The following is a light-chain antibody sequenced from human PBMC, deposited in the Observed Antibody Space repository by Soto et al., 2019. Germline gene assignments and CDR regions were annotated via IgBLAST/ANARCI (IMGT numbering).Light chain of an antibody. J-gene: IGLJ2*01. CDR1: SSNIGNNT. CDR3: AVWDDSLNGLV. CDR2: SNY. Sequence: QSVLTQPPSVSGTPGQRVTISCSGSSSNIGNNTVNWYQQVPGTAPKLLIYSNYQRPSGVPDRFSGSKSGTSASLAISGLQSEDEADYYCAVWDDSLNGLVFGGGTKLTVL. V-gene: IGLV1-44*01.